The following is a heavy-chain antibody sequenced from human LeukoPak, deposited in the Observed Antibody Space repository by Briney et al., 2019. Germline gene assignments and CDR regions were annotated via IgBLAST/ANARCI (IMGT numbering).Heavy chain of an antibody. V-gene: IGHV3-30*02. CDR3: AKDTGPAARSPRGFII. D-gene: IGHD3-10*01. CDR1: GFTFSSYG. Sequence: GGSLRLSCAASGFTFSSYGMHWVRQAPGKGLEWVAFIRYDGSNKYYADSVKGRFTISRDNSKNTLYLQMNSLRAEDTAVYYCAKDTGPAARSPRGFIIGAQGKMV. CDR2: IRYDGSNK. J-gene: IGHJ3*01.